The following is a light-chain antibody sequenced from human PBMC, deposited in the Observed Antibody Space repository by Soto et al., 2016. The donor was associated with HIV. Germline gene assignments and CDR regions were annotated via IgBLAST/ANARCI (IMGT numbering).Light chain of an antibody. V-gene: IGLV3-1*01. CDR1: KLGNKF. Sequence: YELTQSPSMSVSPGQTAAISCSGDKLGNKFVCWYQQKSGQTPILVIYEDNRRPSGIPERFSGSNSGNTAILTISGTQPIDEACYYCQTWDRNTGVFGGGTNLTVL. J-gene: IGLJ3*02. CDR3: QTWDRNTGV. CDR2: EDN.